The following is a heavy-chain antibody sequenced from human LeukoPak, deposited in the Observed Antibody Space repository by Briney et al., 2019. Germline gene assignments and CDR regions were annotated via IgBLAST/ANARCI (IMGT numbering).Heavy chain of an antibody. CDR1: GFTFSSYG. Sequence: GGSLRLSCAASGFTFSSYGMQWVRQAPGKGLEWVAVIWYDGSNKYYADSVKGRFTISRDNSKNTLYLQMNSLRAEDTAVYYCARESVLLWFGEVERGYYFDYWGQGTLVTVSS. V-gene: IGHV3-33*01. CDR2: IWYDGSNK. D-gene: IGHD3-10*01. CDR3: ARESVLLWFGEVERGYYFDY. J-gene: IGHJ4*02.